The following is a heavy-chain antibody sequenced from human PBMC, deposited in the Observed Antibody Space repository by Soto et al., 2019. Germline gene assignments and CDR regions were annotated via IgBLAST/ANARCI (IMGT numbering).Heavy chain of an antibody. CDR3: ARVSFDNFVHWFDP. J-gene: IGHJ5*02. CDR1: GDSVSSKTAA. Sequence: SQTLSLTCAISGDSVSSKTAAWNWIRQSPSRGLEWLGRTYFRSRWYNDYAISVKSRITINPDTSKNQFSPLLNSVTPEDTAVYYCARVSFDNFVHWFDPWGQGTLVTVSS. V-gene: IGHV6-1*01. D-gene: IGHD3-9*01. CDR2: TYFRSRWYN.